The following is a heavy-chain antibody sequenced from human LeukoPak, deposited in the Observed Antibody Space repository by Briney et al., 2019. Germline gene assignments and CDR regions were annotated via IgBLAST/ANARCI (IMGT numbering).Heavy chain of an antibody. CDR2: IKEDGSEK. Sequence: GGSLRLSCAASGFTFSTYAMNWVRQAPGKGLEWVANIKEDGSEKYYVDSVKGRFTISRDNAKNSVYLQMNSLRAEDTAVYYCARDNVLRGVLNWFDPWGQGTLVTVSS. J-gene: IGHJ5*02. CDR1: GFTFSTYA. V-gene: IGHV3-7*01. D-gene: IGHD3-10*01. CDR3: ARDNVLRGVLNWFDP.